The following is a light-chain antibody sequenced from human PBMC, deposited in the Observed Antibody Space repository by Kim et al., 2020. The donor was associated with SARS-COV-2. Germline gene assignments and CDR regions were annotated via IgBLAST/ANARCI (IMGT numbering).Light chain of an antibody. V-gene: IGKV4-1*01. Sequence: RATINCKSSQSVLYNSNNKNYLAWYQQKPGQPPKLLIFWASTRESGVPDRFSGSGSGTDFTLTISSLQAEDVAIYYCRQYYTSPPLFGQGTKLEIK. J-gene: IGKJ2*01. CDR3: RQYYTSPPL. CDR2: WAS. CDR1: QSVLYNSNNKNY.